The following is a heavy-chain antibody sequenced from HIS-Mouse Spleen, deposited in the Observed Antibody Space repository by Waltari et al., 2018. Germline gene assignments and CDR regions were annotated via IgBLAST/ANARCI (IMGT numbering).Heavy chain of an antibody. J-gene: IGHJ2*01. Sequence: QLQLQESGPGLVKPSETLSLTCTVSGGSSSSRSYSLGWIRQPPGKGLEWIGSIYYSGSTYYNPSLKSRVTISVDTSKNQFSLKLSSVTAADTAVYYCAREIPYSSSWYDWYFDLWGRGTLVTVSS. CDR3: AREIPYSSSWYDWYFDL. V-gene: IGHV4-39*07. D-gene: IGHD6-13*01. CDR2: IYYSGST. CDR1: GGSSSSRSYS.